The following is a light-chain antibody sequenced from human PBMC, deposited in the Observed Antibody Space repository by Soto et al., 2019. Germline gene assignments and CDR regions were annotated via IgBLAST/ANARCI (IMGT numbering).Light chain of an antibody. CDR3: QQRSDWSALT. CDR2: DAT. V-gene: IGKV3-11*01. J-gene: IGKJ4*01. CDR1: HSVRTC. Sequence: DIVLTQSPAILSLSPGERATLSCKASHSVRTCLAWYQQKPGQAPRLLIYDATNRATGVPARFSGSGSGPDFTLTINSLEPEDSAIYYCQQRSDWSALTFGGGTKVEIK.